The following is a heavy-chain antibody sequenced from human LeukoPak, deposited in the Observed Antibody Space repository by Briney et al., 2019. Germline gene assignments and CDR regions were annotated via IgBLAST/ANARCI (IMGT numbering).Heavy chain of an antibody. CDR3: ARGMGSGWYFDY. CDR2: IYSGGST. V-gene: IGHV3-53*01. D-gene: IGHD6-19*01. CDR1: GFTVSSNY. J-gene: IGHJ4*02. Sequence: GDSLRLSCGASGFTVSSNYMSWVRQAPGKGLEWVSVIYSGGSTYYADSVKGRFTISRDNSKNTLYLQMNSLRAEDTAVYYCARGMGSGWYFDYWGQGTLVTVSS.